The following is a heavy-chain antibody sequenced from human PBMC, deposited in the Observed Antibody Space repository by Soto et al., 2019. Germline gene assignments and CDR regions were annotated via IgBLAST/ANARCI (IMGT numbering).Heavy chain of an antibody. CDR3: ARVQYSVYSRPFYYYVMDV. CDR2: ISAYNGNT. J-gene: IGHJ6*04. CDR1: GYTFTSYG. Sequence: ASVKVSCKASGYTFTSYGISWVRQAPGQGLEWMGWISAYNGNTNYAQKLQGRVTMTTDTSTSTAYMELRSLRSDDTAVYYCARVQYSVYSRPFYYYVMDVCGKGTSVTVYS. D-gene: IGHD5-12*01. V-gene: IGHV1-18*01.